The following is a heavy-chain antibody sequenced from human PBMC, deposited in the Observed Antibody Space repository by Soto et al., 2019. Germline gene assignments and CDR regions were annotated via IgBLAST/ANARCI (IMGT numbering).Heavy chain of an antibody. V-gene: IGHV3-23*01. CDR2: ISGSGGST. J-gene: IGHJ3*02. Sequence: GGSLRLSCAASGFTFSSYAMSWVRQAPGKGLEWVSAISGSGGSTYYADSVKGRFTISRDNSKNTLYLQMNSLRAEDTAVYYCAKDRLAVAGPRDAFDTWGQETMVTVSS. CDR3: AKDRLAVAGPRDAFDT. CDR1: GFTFSSYA. D-gene: IGHD6-19*01.